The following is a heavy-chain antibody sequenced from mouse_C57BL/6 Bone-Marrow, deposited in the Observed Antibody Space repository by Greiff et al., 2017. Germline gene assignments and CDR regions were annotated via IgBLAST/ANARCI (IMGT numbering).Heavy chain of an antibody. Sequence: VHLVESGPELVKPGASVKISCKASGYAFSSSWMNWVKQRPGKGLEWIGRIYPGDGDTNYNGKFKGKATLTADKSSSTAYMQLSSLTSDDSAVYFCARDYYGSSRFAYWGQGTLVTVSA. J-gene: IGHJ3*01. V-gene: IGHV1-82*01. CDR3: ARDYYGSSRFAY. D-gene: IGHD1-1*01. CDR2: IYPGDGDT. CDR1: GYAFSSSW.